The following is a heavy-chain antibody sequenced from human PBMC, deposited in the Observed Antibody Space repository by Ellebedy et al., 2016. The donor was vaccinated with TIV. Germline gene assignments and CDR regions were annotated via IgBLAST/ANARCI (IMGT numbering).Heavy chain of an antibody. J-gene: IGHJ4*02. CDR1: GGSISSSSYY. Sequence: SETLSLXXTVSGGSISSSSYYWGWIRQPPGKGLEWIGSIYYSGSTYYNPSLKSRVTISVDTSKNQFSLKLSSVTAADTAVYYCVAIQGGAGYWGQGTLVTVSS. CDR3: VAIQGGAGY. CDR2: IYYSGST. D-gene: IGHD6-19*01. V-gene: IGHV4-39*01.